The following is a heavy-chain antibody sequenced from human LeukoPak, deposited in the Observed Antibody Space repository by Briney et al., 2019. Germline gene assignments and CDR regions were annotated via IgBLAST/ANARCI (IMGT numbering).Heavy chain of an antibody. J-gene: IGHJ4*02. V-gene: IGHV1-8*03. CDR2: MNPNTGNA. D-gene: IGHD1-26*01. CDR3: ARVGYSNSYDY. CDR1: GYTFTSYA. Sequence: ASVKVSCKASGYTFTSYAMNWVRQATGQGLEWMGWMNPNTGNAGYAQKFQDRVTITWDASISTAYMDLSSLRSEDTAVYYCARVGYSNSYDYWGQGTQVTVSP.